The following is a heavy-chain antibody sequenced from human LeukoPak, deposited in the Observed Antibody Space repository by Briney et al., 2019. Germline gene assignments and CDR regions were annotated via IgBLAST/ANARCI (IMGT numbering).Heavy chain of an antibody. J-gene: IGHJ4*02. V-gene: IGHV1-69*04. CDR2: IIPILGIA. Sequence: SVKVSCKASGGTFSSYAISWVRQAPGQGLEWMGRIIPILGIANYSQKFQGRVTMTRDTSTRTVYMQLSSLRSEDTAVYYCARSYDSSGYTYFDYWGQGTLVTVSS. CDR3: ARSYDSSGYTYFDY. D-gene: IGHD3-22*01. CDR1: GGTFSSYA.